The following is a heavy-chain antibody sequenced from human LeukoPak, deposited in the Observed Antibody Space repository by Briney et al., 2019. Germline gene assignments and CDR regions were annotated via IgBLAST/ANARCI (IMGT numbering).Heavy chain of an antibody. V-gene: IGHV4-61*02. J-gene: IGHJ4*02. CDR3: AVASSFFDY. CDR1: GGSISSGSYY. D-gene: IGHD5-12*01. Sequence: PSETLSLTCTVSGGSISSGSYYWSWIRQPAGKGLEWIGRIYTSGSTNYNPSLKSRVIISVDTSNNQFSLKLSSVTAADTAVYYCAVASSFFDYWGQGTLVTVSS. CDR2: IYTSGST.